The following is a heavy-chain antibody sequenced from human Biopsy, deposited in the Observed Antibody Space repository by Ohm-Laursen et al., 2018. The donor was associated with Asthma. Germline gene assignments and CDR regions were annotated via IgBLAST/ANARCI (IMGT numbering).Heavy chain of an antibody. CDR3: AREMRAGRGNAFDI. D-gene: IGHD6-19*01. CDR2: IIPIFGIA. CDR1: GGTFSSYA. V-gene: IGHV1-69*10. J-gene: IGHJ3*02. Sequence: GASVKVSCKASGGTFSSYAISWVRQAPGQGLEWMGGIIPIFGIANYAQKFRGRVTITADKSTSIAYMELSSLRSEDTAVYYCAREMRAGRGNAFDIWGQGTMVTVSS.